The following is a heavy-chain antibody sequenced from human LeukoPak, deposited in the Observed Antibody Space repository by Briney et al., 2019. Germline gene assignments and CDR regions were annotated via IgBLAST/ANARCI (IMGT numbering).Heavy chain of an antibody. Sequence: GGSLRLSCAASGFTFSSYGMHWVRQAPGKGLEWVANIKQDGSEKYYVDSVKGRFTISRDNAKNSLYLQMNSLRAEDTAVYYCAREKGAWSSSSERAFDYWGQGTLVTVSS. CDR1: GFTFSSYG. D-gene: IGHD6-6*01. V-gene: IGHV3-7*01. CDR3: AREKGAWSSSSERAFDY. CDR2: IKQDGSEK. J-gene: IGHJ4*02.